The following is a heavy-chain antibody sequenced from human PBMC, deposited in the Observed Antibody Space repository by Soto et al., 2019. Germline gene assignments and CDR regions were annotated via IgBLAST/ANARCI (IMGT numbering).Heavy chain of an antibody. V-gene: IGHV4-34*01. CDR3: ARALVVVAATYMDV. J-gene: IGHJ6*03. CDR2: INHSGST. Sequence: QVQLQQWGAGLLKPSETLSLTCAVYGGSFSGYYWSWIRQPPGKGLEWIGEINHSGSTNYNPSLKRRVTISVDTSKNQFSLKLSSVTAADTAVYFCARALVVVAATYMDVWGKGTTVTVS. D-gene: IGHD2-15*01. CDR1: GGSFSGYY.